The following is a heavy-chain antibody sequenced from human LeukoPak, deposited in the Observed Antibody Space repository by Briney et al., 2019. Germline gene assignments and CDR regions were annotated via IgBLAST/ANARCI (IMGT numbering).Heavy chain of an antibody. CDR2: IYPGDSDT. J-gene: IGHJ6*02. D-gene: IGHD6-6*01. Sequence: GESLKISCKGSGYSFTSYWIGWVRQMPGKGLEWMGIIYPGDSDTRYSPSFQGQVTISADKSISTAYLQWSSLKASDTAMYHCAAGSSWVAARPYYYYGMDVWGQGTTVTVSS. CDR3: AAGSSWVAARPYYYYGMDV. CDR1: GYSFTSYW. V-gene: IGHV5-51*01.